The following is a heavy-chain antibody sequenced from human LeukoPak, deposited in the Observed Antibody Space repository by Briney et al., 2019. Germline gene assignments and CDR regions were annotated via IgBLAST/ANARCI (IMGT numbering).Heavy chain of an antibody. CDR3: AKDGVLGYCSGGSCYSDY. CDR1: GFTFSSYA. Sequence: GGSLGLSCAASGFTFSSYAMTWVRQAPGKGLEWVSAISGSGGSTYYADSVKGRFTISRDNSKNTLYLQMNSLRAEDTAVYYCAKDGVLGYCSGGSCYSDYWGQGTLVTVSS. CDR2: ISGSGGST. J-gene: IGHJ4*02. D-gene: IGHD2-15*01. V-gene: IGHV3-23*01.